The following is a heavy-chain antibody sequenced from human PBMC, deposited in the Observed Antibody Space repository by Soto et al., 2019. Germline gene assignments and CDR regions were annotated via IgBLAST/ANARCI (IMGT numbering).Heavy chain of an antibody. CDR2: IYWDDDK. Sequence: QITLKESGPTLVKPTQPLTLTCTFSGFSLSTSGVGVGWIRQPPGKALEWLALIYWDDDKRYSPSLKSRLIITKDTCKNQVVLTMTNMDTVDTATYYCATSGSETTHDAFDIWCQATMVTVP. J-gene: IGHJ3*02. CDR1: GFSLSTSGVG. V-gene: IGHV2-5*02. CDR3: ATSGSETTHDAFDI.